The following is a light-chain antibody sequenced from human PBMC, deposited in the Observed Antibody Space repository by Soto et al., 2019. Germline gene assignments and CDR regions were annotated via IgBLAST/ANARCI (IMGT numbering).Light chain of an antibody. CDR3: QQYGSSWT. Sequence: EMVLTQSPGTLSLSPGERATLSCRASQSVSSSYLAWYQQKPDQAPRLLIYGASSRATGIPDRFSGSGSGTDFTLTISSLEPEDFAVYYCQQYGSSWTFGQGTKVEIK. J-gene: IGKJ1*01. CDR2: GAS. V-gene: IGKV3-20*01. CDR1: QSVSSSY.